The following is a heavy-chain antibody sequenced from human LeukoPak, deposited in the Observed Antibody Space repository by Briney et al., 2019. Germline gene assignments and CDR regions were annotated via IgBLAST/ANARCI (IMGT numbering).Heavy chain of an antibody. CDR2: IHSSGTT. J-gene: IGHJ5*02. Sequence: SETLSLTCTVSGGSFSSDNYYWGWIRQPAGKGLEWIGRIHSSGTTNYNPYLKSRVTISVDTSDNRFSLKLTSVIAADTAVYYCARVFQLPFNYFDPWGQGALVTVSS. CDR1: GGSFSSDNYY. V-gene: IGHV4-61*02. CDR3: ARVFQLPFNYFDP.